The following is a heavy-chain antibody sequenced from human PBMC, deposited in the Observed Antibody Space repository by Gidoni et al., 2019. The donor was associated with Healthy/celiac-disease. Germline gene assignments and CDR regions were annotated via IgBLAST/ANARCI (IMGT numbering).Heavy chain of an antibody. CDR3: ARDHSSGWGYYYYGMDV. Sequence: QVQLQESGPGLVKPSQTLSLTCTVSGGSSSSVSYYWSWIRQPAGNGLEWIARIYTSGSTYYNPSLKSRVTISVDTYKNQFSLKLSSVTAADTAVYYCARDHSSGWGYYYYGMDVWGQGTTVTVSS. V-gene: IGHV4-61*02. CDR2: IYTSGST. J-gene: IGHJ6*02. D-gene: IGHD6-19*01. CDR1: GGSSSSVSYY.